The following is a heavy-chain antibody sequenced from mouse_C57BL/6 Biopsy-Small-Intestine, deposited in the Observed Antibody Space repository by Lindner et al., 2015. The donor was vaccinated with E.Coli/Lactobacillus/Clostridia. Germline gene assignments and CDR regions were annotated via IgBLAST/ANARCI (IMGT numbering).Heavy chain of an antibody. CDR2: IDPEDGET. CDR3: ARYYFGLDF. V-gene: IGHV14-2*01. D-gene: IGHD1-1*01. J-gene: IGHJ2*01. CDR1: GFNIKDYY. Sequence: VQLQESGAELVKPGASVKLSCTASGFNIKDYYMHWVKQRTEQGLEWIGRIDPEDGETKYAPKFQGKATLTADTSSNTAYLQLSSLTSEDTAVYYCARYYFGLDFWGRRHHSHSLL.